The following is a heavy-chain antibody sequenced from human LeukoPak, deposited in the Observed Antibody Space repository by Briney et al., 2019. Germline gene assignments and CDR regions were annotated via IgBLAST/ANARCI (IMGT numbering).Heavy chain of an antibody. Sequence: SQTLSLTCAISGDSVSSNSAAWNWIRQSPSRGLEWLGRTYYRSKWYNDYAVSVKSRITINPDTSKNQFSLQLNSVTPEDTAVYYCARDLQKWFEELPHAFDIWGQGTMVTVSS. CDR1: GDSVSSNSAA. CDR2: TYYRSKWYN. J-gene: IGHJ3*02. CDR3: ARDLQKWFEELPHAFDI. D-gene: IGHD3-10*01. V-gene: IGHV6-1*01.